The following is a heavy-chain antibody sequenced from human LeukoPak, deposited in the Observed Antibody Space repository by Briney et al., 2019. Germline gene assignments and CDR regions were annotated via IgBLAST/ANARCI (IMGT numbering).Heavy chain of an antibody. D-gene: IGHD6-13*01. CDR1: GGSISSYY. V-gene: IGHV4-59*01. CDR2: IYYSGST. Sequence: SETLSLTCTVSGGSISSYYWSWIRQPPGKGLEWIGYIYYSGSTNYNPSLKSRVTISVDTSKNQFSLKLSSVTAADTAVYYCARGSSWYMFTDYWGQGTLVTVSS. J-gene: IGHJ4*02. CDR3: ARGSSWYMFTDY.